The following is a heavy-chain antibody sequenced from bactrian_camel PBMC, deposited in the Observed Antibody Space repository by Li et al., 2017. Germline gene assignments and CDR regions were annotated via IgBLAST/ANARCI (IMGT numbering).Heavy chain of an antibody. D-gene: IGHD1*01. J-gene: IGHJ6*01. Sequence: VQLVESGGGSVQAGGSLRLSCVASGFTFNAYYTSWVRQAPGKGLEWVSSINGDGTNTVYLDSVKGRFTLSRDNAKDTVNLQMDNLMIEDTATYQCAADCPPVVGWDREESWGQGTQVTVS. CDR3: AADCPPVVGWDREES. CDR2: INGDGTNT. V-gene: IGHV3-2*01. CDR1: GFTFNAYY.